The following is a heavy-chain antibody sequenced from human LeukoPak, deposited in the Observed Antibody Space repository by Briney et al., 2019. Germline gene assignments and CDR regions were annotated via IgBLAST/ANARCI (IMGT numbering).Heavy chain of an antibody. J-gene: IGHJ4*02. Sequence: ASVKVSCKASGYPFTGYYIHWVRQAPGQGLEWMGWINPNTGGTNYAQKFQGRVTMTRDTSISTAYMELSRLRSDDTAVYYCARDGIAAAGRPFDYWGQGTLVTVSS. D-gene: IGHD6-13*01. CDR1: GYPFTGYY. V-gene: IGHV1-2*02. CDR3: ARDGIAAAGRPFDY. CDR2: INPNTGGT.